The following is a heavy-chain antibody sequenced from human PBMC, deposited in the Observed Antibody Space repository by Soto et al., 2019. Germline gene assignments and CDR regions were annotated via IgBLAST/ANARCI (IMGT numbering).Heavy chain of an antibody. CDR1: GFTFSSYA. V-gene: IGHV3-23*01. CDR2: ISGSGGST. J-gene: IGHJ5*02. D-gene: IGHD6-13*01. Sequence: PGGSLRLSCAASGFTFSSYAMSWVRQAPGKGLEWVSAISGSGGSTYYADSVKGRLTISRDNSKNTLYLQMNSLRAEDTAVYYCAKDSFWYGFNWFDPWGQGTLVTVSS. CDR3: AKDSFWYGFNWFDP.